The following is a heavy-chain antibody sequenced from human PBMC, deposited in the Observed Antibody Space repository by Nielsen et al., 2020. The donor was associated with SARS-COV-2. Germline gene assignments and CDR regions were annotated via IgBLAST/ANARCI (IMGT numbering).Heavy chain of an antibody. CDR2: INPDGSEK. CDR3: ARVPYSGSYYGYFDY. Sequence: GESLKISCAASGFTFSSLWMSWVRQVPGKGLEWVADINPDGSEKFYVDSVKGRFTISRDNAKNSMSLQMNSLRVEDTAVYYCARVPYSGSYYGYFDYWGQGTLVTVSS. D-gene: IGHD1-26*01. J-gene: IGHJ4*02. CDR1: GFTFSSLW. V-gene: IGHV3-7*01.